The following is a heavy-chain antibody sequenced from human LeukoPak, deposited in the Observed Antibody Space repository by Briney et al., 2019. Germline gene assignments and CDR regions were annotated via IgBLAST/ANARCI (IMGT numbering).Heavy chain of an antibody. CDR2: INSDGSST. V-gene: IGHV3-74*01. Sequence: GGSLRLSCAASGFTFSSYWMHWVRQAPGKGLVWVSRINSDGSSTSYADSVKGRFTISRDNAKNTLYLQMNSLRAEDTVVYYCARPLYSYDFDYWGQGTLVTVSS. D-gene: IGHD5-18*01. J-gene: IGHJ4*02. CDR1: GFTFSSYW. CDR3: ARPLYSYDFDY.